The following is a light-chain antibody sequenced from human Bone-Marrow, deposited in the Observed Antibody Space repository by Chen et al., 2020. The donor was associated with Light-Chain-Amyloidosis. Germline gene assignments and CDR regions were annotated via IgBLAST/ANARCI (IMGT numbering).Light chain of an antibody. CDR1: NIGSTS. CDR3: QVWDRSSDRPV. J-gene: IGLJ3*02. V-gene: IGLV3-21*02. CDR2: DDS. Sequence: SYVRTQPSSVSVAPAQTATIACGGNNIGSTSVHWYQQAPGQAPLLVVYDDSDRPSGIPERLSGSNSANTATLTISRVEAGDEADYYCQVWDRSSDRPVFGGGTKLTVL.